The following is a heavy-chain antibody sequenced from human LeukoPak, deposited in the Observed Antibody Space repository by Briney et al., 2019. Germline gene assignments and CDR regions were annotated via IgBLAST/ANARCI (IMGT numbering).Heavy chain of an antibody. CDR3: AKDSRRRAYGSGSYYPY. V-gene: IGHV3-9*01. Sequence: PGGSLRLSCAASGFTFSSYAMHWVRQAPGKGLEWVSGISWNSGSVDYADSVKGRFTISRDNAKNSLYLQMNSLRAEDTALYYCAKDSRRRAYGSGSYYPYWGQGTLVTVSS. CDR1: GFTFSSYA. CDR2: ISWNSGSV. D-gene: IGHD3-10*01. J-gene: IGHJ4*02.